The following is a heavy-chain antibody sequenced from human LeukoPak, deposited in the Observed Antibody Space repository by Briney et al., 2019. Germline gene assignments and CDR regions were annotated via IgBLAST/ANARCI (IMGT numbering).Heavy chain of an antibody. CDR3: ARGLGTSGWYTFDF. Sequence: SQTLSLTCAISGDSVSSKNGAWNWIRQSPSRGLEWLGRTYYRSEWYAEYADSVKGRVTISPDTSKNQFSLHVYSVTPEDTAVYYCARGLGTSGWYTFDFWGQGTLVTVSS. CDR1: GDSVSSKNGA. D-gene: IGHD6-19*01. V-gene: IGHV6-1*01. J-gene: IGHJ5*01. CDR2: TYYRSEWYA.